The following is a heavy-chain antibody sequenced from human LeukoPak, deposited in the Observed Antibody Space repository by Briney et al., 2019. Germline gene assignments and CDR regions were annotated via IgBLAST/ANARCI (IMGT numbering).Heavy chain of an antibody. Sequence: GGSLRLSCAASGFTFSSYWMSWVRQAPGKGLEWVANIKQDGSEKYYVDSVTGRFTISRDNAKNSLYLQMNSLRAEDTAVYYCASQRSYVWGSYRYFDYWGQGTLVTVSS. CDR3: ASQRSYVWGSYRYFDY. V-gene: IGHV3-7*02. D-gene: IGHD3-16*02. J-gene: IGHJ4*02. CDR2: IKQDGSEK. CDR1: GFTFSSYW.